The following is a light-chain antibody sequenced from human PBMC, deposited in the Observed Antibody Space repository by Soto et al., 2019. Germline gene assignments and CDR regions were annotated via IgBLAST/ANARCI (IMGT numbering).Light chain of an antibody. CDR2: EVS. V-gene: IGLV2-14*01. CDR3: SSHTTYSTRV. J-gene: IGLJ1*01. Sequence: QSALTQPASVSGSPGQSIAISCTGTSSDIGSYNYVSWYQQHPGKAPKLMIHEVSKRPSGVSDRFSGYKSGNTASLTISWVQADDEADYYCSSHTTYSTRVFGTGTKVTVL. CDR1: SSDIGSYNY.